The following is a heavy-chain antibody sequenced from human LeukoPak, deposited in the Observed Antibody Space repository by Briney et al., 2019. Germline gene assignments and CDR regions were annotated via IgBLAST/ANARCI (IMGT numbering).Heavy chain of an antibody. Sequence: GGSLRLSCPASGFTFSTYVMTWVRQAPGKGLEWVSDISASGGSTYYADSVKGRFTISRDNSKNTLYLQMNSLRVEDTAVYYCAKEGIWFGQFAFDSWGLGALVTVSS. CDR1: GFTFSTYV. D-gene: IGHD3-10*01. CDR2: ISASGGST. CDR3: AKEGIWFGQFAFDS. J-gene: IGHJ4*02. V-gene: IGHV3-23*01.